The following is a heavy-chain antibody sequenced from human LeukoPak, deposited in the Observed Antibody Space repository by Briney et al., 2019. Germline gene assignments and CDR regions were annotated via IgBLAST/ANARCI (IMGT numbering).Heavy chain of an antibody. J-gene: IGHJ3*02. CDR3: ARTLYYYDSSGYYNTGDDAFDI. D-gene: IGHD3-22*01. Sequence: SGPTLVNPTQTLTLTCTFSGFSLSTSGMRVSWIRQPPGKALEWLARLNWNDDKFYSTSLKTRLTISKDTAKNQVVLTMTNMDPVDTATYYCARTLYYYDSSGYYNTGDDAFDIWGQGTMVTVSS. CDR2: LNWNDDK. CDR1: GFSLSTSGMR. V-gene: IGHV2-70*04.